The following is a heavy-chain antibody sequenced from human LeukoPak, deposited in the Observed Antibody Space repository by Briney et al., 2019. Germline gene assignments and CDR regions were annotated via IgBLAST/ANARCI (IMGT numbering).Heavy chain of an antibody. V-gene: IGHV4-30-4*01. D-gene: IGHD3-10*01. Sequence: SQTLSLTRTVSGGSISSGDYYWSWIRQPPGKGLEWIGYIYYSGSTYYNPSLKSRVTISVDTSKNQFSLKLSSVTAADTAVYYCARATYYYGSGSYSDWGQGTLVTVSS. CDR2: IYYSGST. CDR3: ARATYYYGSGSYSD. CDR1: GGSISSGDYY. J-gene: IGHJ4*02.